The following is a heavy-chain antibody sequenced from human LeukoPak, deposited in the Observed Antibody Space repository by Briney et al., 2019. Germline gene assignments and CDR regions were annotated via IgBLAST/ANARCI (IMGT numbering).Heavy chain of an antibody. CDR1: GFTFSSYW. J-gene: IGHJ4*02. CDR2: IKQEGSEK. CDR3: ARDGIDGSYVFDY. V-gene: IGHV3-7*01. D-gene: IGHD1-26*01. Sequence: GGSLRLSCAASGFTFSSYWMSWVRQAPGKGLEWVANIKQEGSEKYYVDSVKGRFTISRANAKNSLYLQINRLRPPDTAVYYFARDGIDGSYVFDYWGQGTLVTVSS.